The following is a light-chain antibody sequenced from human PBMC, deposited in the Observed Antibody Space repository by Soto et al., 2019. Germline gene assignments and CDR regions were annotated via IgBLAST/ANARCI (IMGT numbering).Light chain of an antibody. J-gene: IGKJ5*01. CDR2: AAS. CDR1: QSISTY. Sequence: DIQMTPSPSSLSASVGDRVTITCRASQSISTYLHWYQQKPGKAPKLLIYAASSLQSGVPSRFSGGGSGTDFTLTISSLQPEDFATYYCQQSYSNPITFRRGTRLEIK. V-gene: IGKV1-39*01. CDR3: QQSYSNPIT.